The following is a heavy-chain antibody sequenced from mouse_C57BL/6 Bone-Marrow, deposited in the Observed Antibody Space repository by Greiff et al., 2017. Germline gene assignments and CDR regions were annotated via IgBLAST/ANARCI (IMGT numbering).Heavy chain of an antibody. V-gene: IGHV14-2*01. J-gene: IGHJ3*01. CDR1: GFNINDYY. Sequence: VQLQQSGAELVKPGASVKLSCTASGFNINDYYMHWVKQRTEQGLEWIGRIDPEDGETKYAQKFQGKATITADTSSNTAYLQLSSLTSEDTAVYYCAFDGYPFADWGQGTLVTVSA. D-gene: IGHD2-3*01. CDR3: AFDGYPFAD. CDR2: IDPEDGET.